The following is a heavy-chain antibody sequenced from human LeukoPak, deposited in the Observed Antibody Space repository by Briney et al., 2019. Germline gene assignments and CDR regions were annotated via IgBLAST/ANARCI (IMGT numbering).Heavy chain of an antibody. V-gene: IGHV1-8*02. Sequence: ASVKVSCKASGYTFTCYYMHWVRQAPGQGLEWMGWMNPNSGNTGYAQKFQGRVTMTRNTSISTAYMELSSLRSEDTAVYYCARGKTRGYSGYALGFWGQGTLVTVSS. J-gene: IGHJ4*02. CDR3: ARGKTRGYSGYALGF. CDR1: GYTFTCYY. D-gene: IGHD5-12*01. CDR2: MNPNSGNT.